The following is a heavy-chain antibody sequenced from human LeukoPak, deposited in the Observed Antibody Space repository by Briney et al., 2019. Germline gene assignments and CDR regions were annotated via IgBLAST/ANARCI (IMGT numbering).Heavy chain of an antibody. CDR2: IYDSGST. D-gene: IGHD5-24*01. J-gene: IGHJ4*02. V-gene: IGHV4-39*01. Sequence: PSETLSLTCTVSGASISGSGYYWGWIRQPPGKGLEWIGNIYDSGSTYYNASLQSRVTISIDTSKNQFSLRLSSVIAADTAMYYCARGGRDGYNFDYWGQGTLVTVSS. CDR1: GASISGSGYY. CDR3: ARGGRDGYNFDY.